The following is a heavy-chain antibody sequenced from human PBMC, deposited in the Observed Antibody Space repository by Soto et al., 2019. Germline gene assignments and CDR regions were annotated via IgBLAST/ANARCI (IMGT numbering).Heavy chain of an antibody. V-gene: IGHV3-15*07. Sequence: EVQLVESGGGLVKPGGSLRLSCAASGFTFSNAWMNWVRQAPGKGLEWVGRIKSKTDGGTTDYAAPVKGRFTISRDDSKNTLYLQMNSLKTEDTAVYYCTTEGSRGALKIYYYYGMDVWGQGTTVTVSS. CDR2: IKSKTDGGTT. D-gene: IGHD1-26*01. CDR1: GFTFSNAW. J-gene: IGHJ6*02. CDR3: TTEGSRGALKIYYYYGMDV.